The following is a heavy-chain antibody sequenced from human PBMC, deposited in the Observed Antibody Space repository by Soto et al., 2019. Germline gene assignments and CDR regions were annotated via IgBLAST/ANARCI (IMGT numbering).Heavy chain of an antibody. CDR3: AKDMVRGVIGGAFDY. Sequence: EVQLLESGGGLVQPGGSLRLSCAASGFTFSSYAMSWVRQAPGKGLEWVSAISGSGGSTYYADSVKGRFTISRDNSKNTRYLQMNSLRAEDTAVYYCAKDMVRGVIGGAFDYWGQGTLVTVSS. CDR2: ISGSGGST. CDR1: GFTFSSYA. J-gene: IGHJ4*02. V-gene: IGHV3-23*01. D-gene: IGHD3-10*01.